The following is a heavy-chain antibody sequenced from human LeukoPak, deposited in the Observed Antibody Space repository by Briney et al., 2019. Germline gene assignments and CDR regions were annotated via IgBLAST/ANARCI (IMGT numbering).Heavy chain of an antibody. D-gene: IGHD3-10*01. CDR3: AKDRFGGAPPDAFDI. CDR2: ISSTGSYI. V-gene: IGHV3-21*01. J-gene: IGHJ3*02. Sequence: GGSLRLSCAASGFNLNSYMLNWVRQAPGKGLEWVSSISSTGSYIYYADSVKGRFTISRDNSKNTLYLQMNSLRAEDTAVYYCAKDRFGGAPPDAFDIWGQGTMVTVSS. CDR1: GFNLNSYM.